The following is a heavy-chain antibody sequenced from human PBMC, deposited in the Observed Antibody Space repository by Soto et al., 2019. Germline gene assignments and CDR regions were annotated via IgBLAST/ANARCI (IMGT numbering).Heavy chain of an antibody. CDR3: ARDLGSGYDPGDY. D-gene: IGHD5-12*01. V-gene: IGHV1-69*14. Sequence: QVQLVQSGAEVKKPGSSVKVSCKASGDTFSGYSISWVRQAPGQGLEWMGGIIPLVGTTNYAQRFQGRVTITADKSTSTAYMELSSLKSEDTAIYYCARDLGSGYDPGDYWGQGTLVTVSS. J-gene: IGHJ4*02. CDR1: GDTFSGYS. CDR2: IIPLVGTT.